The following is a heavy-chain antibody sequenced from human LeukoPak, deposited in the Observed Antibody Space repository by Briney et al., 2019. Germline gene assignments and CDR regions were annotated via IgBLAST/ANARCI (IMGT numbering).Heavy chain of an antibody. V-gene: IGHV4-4*07. CDR2: ISTSGIT. CDR1: GGSISSYS. J-gene: IGHJ5*02. CDR3: ARSPSIAAAGTPFDP. Sequence: PSETLSLTCTVSGGSISSYSWSWIRQPAGKGLDWIGRISTSGITDYNPSLKSRVTMSVDTSKNQFSLKLSSVTAADTAVYYCARSPSIAAAGTPFDPWGQGTLVTVSS. D-gene: IGHD6-13*01.